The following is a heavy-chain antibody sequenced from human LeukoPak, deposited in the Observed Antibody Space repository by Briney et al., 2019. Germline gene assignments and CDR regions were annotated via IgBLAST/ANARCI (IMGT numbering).Heavy chain of an antibody. J-gene: IGHJ5*02. CDR1: GFTFSGSS. D-gene: IGHD4-17*01. CDR3: TALGDHVYDTSS. Sequence: GGSLRLSCAASGFTFSGSSMHWVRQASGKGLEWVGRIRGKAKNYATAYAASVKGRFIISRDDSKNTAYLQMNSLKTEDTAVYYCTALGDHVYDTSSWGQGTQVIVSS. CDR2: IRGKAKNYAT. V-gene: IGHV3-73*01.